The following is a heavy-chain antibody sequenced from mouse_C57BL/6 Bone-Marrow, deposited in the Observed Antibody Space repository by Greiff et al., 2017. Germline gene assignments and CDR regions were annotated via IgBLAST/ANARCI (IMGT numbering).Heavy chain of an antibody. Sequence: EVQRVESGAELVRPGASVKLSCTASGFTITDDYMHWVKQRPEQGLEWIGWIDPENGYPDYASKFQGKATITSATSSNTAYLQLSSLTSEGTAVYYCTTGLTGKWGQGTTLTVSS. V-gene: IGHV14-4*01. CDR1: GFTITDDY. J-gene: IGHJ2*01. CDR3: TTGLTGK. CDR2: IDPENGYP. D-gene: IGHD4-1*01.